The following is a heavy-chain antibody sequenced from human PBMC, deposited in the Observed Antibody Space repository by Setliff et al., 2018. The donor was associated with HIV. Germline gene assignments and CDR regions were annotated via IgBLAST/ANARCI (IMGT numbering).Heavy chain of an antibody. CDR2: IFYSETVYYGGRT. V-gene: IGHV4-39*07. CDR3: ARGVPLLPPHY. J-gene: IGHJ4*02. D-gene: IGHD2-21*02. CDR1: GGSISSNNYY. Sequence: PSETLSLTCTVSGGSISSNNYYWGRIRQPPGKGLEWIGSIFYSETVYYGGRTYYSPSLKSRVTISVDTSKSQFSLKLSSVTAADTAVYYCARGVPLLPPHYWGQGTLVTVSS.